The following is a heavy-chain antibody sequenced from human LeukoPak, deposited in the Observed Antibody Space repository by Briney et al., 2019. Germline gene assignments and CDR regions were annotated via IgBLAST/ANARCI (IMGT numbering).Heavy chain of an antibody. CDR1: GGSISSSSYY. J-gene: IGHJ5*02. Sequence: PSETLSLTCTVSGGSISSSSYYWGWIRQPPGKGLEWIGSIYYSGSTYYNPSLKSRVTISVDTSKNQFSLKLSSVTAADTAVYYCARVLISITMIVANWFDPWGQGTLVTVSP. CDR3: ARVLISITMIVANWFDP. D-gene: IGHD3-22*01. V-gene: IGHV4-39*01. CDR2: IYYSGST.